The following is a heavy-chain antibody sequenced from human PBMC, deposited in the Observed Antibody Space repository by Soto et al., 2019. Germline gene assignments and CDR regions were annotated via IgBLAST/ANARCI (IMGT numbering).Heavy chain of an antibody. CDR2: IIGGGGST. Sequence: EVQLLESGGGLVQPGGPLRLSCAAAGFTFSNYAMSWVRQAPGKGLDWVSAIIGGGGSTYYADSVEGRFTISRDNSKNTLFLQMNSLRAEDTAVYYGAKGSVVNDYYYFDYWGQGTLVTVSS. CDR1: GFTFSNYA. CDR3: AKGSVVNDYYYFDY. J-gene: IGHJ4*02. D-gene: IGHD1-1*01. V-gene: IGHV3-23*01.